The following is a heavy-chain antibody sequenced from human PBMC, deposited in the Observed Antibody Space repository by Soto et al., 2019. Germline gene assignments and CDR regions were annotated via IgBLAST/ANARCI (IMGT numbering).Heavy chain of an antibody. CDR3: ARFETYYYDSSGYPSPEVFDY. Sequence: SETLSLTCAVYGGSFSGYYWSWIRQPPGKGLEWIGEINHSGSTNYNPSLKSRVTISVDTSKNQFSLKLSSVTAADTAVYYCARFETYYYDSSGYPSPEVFDYWGQGTLVTVSS. J-gene: IGHJ4*02. CDR1: GGSFSGYY. D-gene: IGHD3-22*01. V-gene: IGHV4-34*01. CDR2: INHSGST.